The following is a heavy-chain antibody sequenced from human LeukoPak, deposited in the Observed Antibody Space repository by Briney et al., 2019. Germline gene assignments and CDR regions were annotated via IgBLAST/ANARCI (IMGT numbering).Heavy chain of an antibody. CDR1: GFTLGSHD. V-gene: IGHV3-13*01. D-gene: IGHD5-18*01. J-gene: IGHJ4*02. CDR2: VSSGFHA. CDR3: VREARGYHYTYFDY. Sequence: GGSLRLSCTASGFTLGSHDMHWVRQIPGQGLEWVAAVSSGFHAFFADSVQGRFTVSREDARNSLYLQMNSLRAGDTAAYYCVREARGYHYTYFDYWGQGTLVTVSS.